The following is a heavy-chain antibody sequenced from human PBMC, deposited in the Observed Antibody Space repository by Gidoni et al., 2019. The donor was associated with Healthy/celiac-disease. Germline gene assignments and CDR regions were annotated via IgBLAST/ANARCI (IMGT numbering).Heavy chain of an antibody. D-gene: IGHD3-9*01. V-gene: IGHV1-69*01. CDR2: IIPIFGTA. J-gene: IGHJ4*02. Sequence: QVQLVQSGAEVKKPGSSVKVSCKASGGTFSSYAISWVRQAPGQGLEWMGGIIPIFGTANYAQKFQGRVTITADESTSTAYMELSSLRSEDTAVYYCARPYQSDYDILTGYFEDWGQGTLVTVSS. CDR3: ARPYQSDYDILTGYFED. CDR1: GGTFSSYA.